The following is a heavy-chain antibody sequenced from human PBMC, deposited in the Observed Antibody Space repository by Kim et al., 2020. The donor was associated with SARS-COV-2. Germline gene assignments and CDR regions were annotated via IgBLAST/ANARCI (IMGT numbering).Heavy chain of an antibody. CDR2: T. J-gene: IGHJ5*02. Sequence: TNYNPSLKSHVPISVDTSKTQFSRKLSSVTAADTAVSYCARFGELNWFDPWGQGTLVTVSS. CDR3: ARFGELNWFDP. D-gene: IGHD3-10*01. V-gene: IGHV4-59*01.